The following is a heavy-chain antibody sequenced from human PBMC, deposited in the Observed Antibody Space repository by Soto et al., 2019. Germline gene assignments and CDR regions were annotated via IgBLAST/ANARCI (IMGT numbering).Heavy chain of an antibody. Sequence: EVQLVESGGGLVQPGGSLRLSCVASGFSVSATKYMNWLRQAPDKGLEWVSVIYSGGTYYYADSVKGRFTISRHDSKNTPYLQMDSLRRDDAAVYSGAIANDVYAFDMWGQRTKVTVSS. J-gene: IGHJ3*02. CDR1: GFSVSATKY. D-gene: IGHD1-1*01. CDR3: AIANDVYAFDM. V-gene: IGHV3-53*04. CDR2: IYSGGTY.